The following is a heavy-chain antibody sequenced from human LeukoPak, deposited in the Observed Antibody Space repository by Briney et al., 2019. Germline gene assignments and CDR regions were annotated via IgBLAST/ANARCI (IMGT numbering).Heavy chain of an antibody. CDR3: ARSVISGDYYDAAINY. CDR1: GYTFTGYY. D-gene: IGHD3-22*01. Sequence: ASVKVSCKASGYTFTGYYVHWVRQALGQGLEWMGWINPNSGGTNYAQKFQGRVTMTRDTSITTVYMEMSSVTSGDTAVYYCARSVISGDYYDAAINYWGQGTLVTVSS. CDR2: INPNSGGT. J-gene: IGHJ4*02. V-gene: IGHV1-2*02.